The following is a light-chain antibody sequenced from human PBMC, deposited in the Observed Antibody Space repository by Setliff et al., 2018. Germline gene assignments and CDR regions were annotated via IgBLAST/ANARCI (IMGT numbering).Light chain of an antibody. CDR1: SSDVGYYNY. V-gene: IGLV2-14*01. J-gene: IGLJ1*01. Sequence: QSPLTPPASVSGSPGQSITISRTGTSSDVGYYNYVSWYQQHPGNAPKLMIYEVSNRPSGVSNRFSGSTSGNTASLPISGLQAEDEADYYCSSYTSSSTRVFGTGTKATVL. CDR2: EVS. CDR3: SSYTSSSTRV.